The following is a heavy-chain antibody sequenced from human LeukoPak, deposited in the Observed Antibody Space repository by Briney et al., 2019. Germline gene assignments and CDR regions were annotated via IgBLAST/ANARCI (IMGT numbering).Heavy chain of an antibody. CDR3: ARGRSIAARLYSSCFDY. D-gene: IGHD6-6*01. J-gene: IGHJ4*02. V-gene: IGHV4-34*01. Sequence: PSETLSLTCAVYGVSFSGYYWSWLRQPPGKGLEWIGEINHSGSTNYNPSLKSRVTISVDTSKNQFSLKLSSVTAADTAVFYCARGRSIAARLYSSCFDYWGQGTLVTVSS. CDR2: INHSGST. CDR1: GVSFSGYY.